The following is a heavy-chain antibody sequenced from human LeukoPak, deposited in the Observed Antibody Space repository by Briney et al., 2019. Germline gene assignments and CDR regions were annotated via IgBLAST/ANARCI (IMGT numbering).Heavy chain of an antibody. J-gene: IGHJ6*04. D-gene: IGHD2-2*01. CDR2: VYYSGST. V-gene: IGHV4-31*03. CDR3: ASGDCSSTSCYGNYYGMDV. Sequence: SQTLSLTCTVSGGSISSGGYYWSWIRQHPRKGLEWIVYVYYSGSTYYNPSLKSRVTISVDTSKNQFSLKLSSVTAADTAVYYCASGDCSSTSCYGNYYGMDVWGKGTTVTVSS. CDR1: GGSISSGGYY.